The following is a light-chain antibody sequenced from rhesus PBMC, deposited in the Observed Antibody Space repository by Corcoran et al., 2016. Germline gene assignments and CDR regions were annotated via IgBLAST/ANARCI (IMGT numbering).Light chain of an antibody. CDR1: QDIRSH. Sequence: DIQMTQSPSALSASVGDTGTITCRASQDIRSHLAWYQQKPGKAPKPLIYFTSNLQSGVPSRFSGSGSGRDFTLTIRSLQPEDFAVYYCKQHHDYPLTFGGGTKVEIK. J-gene: IGKJ4*01. V-gene: IGKV1S14*01. CDR3: KQHHDYPLT. CDR2: FTS.